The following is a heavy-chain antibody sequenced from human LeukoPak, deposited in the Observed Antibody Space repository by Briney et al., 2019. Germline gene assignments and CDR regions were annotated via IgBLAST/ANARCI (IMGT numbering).Heavy chain of an antibody. V-gene: IGHV4-34*01. CDR1: GGSFSGYY. Sequence: SETLSLTCAVYGGSFSGYYWSWIRQPPGKGLEWIGEINHSGSTNYNPSLKSRVTISVDTSKNRFSLKLSSVTAADTAVYYCARGLKFDYWGQGTLVTVSS. CDR2: INHSGST. CDR3: ARGLKFDY. J-gene: IGHJ4*02.